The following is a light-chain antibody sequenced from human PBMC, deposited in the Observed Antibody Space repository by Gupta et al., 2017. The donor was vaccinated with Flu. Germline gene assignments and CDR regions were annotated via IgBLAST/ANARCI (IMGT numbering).Light chain of an antibody. CDR3: QQWNMWPSN. Sequence: TVMTSSPATLSVSPGERATLSWRASRNVNRDVAWYQQKPGQAPRLLIYVASTRATVNPARFSGSGSGTEFTLTISSRQSEDFAVYYCQQWNMWPSNFGRGTKLDIK. V-gene: IGKV3-15*01. CDR2: VAS. J-gene: IGKJ2*01. CDR1: RNVNRD.